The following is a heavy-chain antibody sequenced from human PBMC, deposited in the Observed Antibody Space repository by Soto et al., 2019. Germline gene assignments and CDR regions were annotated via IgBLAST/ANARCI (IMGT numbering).Heavy chain of an antibody. CDR3: AADIVEYYYYYGMDV. Sequence: PGGSLRLSCAASGFTFSSYVMHWVRQAPGKGLEWVAVISYDGSNKYYADSVKGRFTISRDNSKNTLYLQMNSLRAEDTAVYYCAADIVEYYYYYGMDVWGQGTTVTVSS. J-gene: IGHJ6*02. D-gene: IGHD5-12*01. V-gene: IGHV3-30*03. CDR2: ISYDGSNK. CDR1: GFTFSSYV.